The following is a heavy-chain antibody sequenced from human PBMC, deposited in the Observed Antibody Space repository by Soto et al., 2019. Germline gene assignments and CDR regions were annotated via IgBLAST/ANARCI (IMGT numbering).Heavy chain of an antibody. CDR3: ASVYSSGYYHWFDP. J-gene: IGHJ5*02. V-gene: IGHV4-31*03. CDR1: GGSISSGGYY. D-gene: IGHD3-22*01. Sequence: QVQLQESGPGLVKPSQTLSLTCTVSGGSISSGGYYWSWIRQHPGKGLECIGYIYYSGSTYYNPSLKSRVTISVDTSKNQFSLKLSSVTAADTAVYYCASVYSSGYYHWFDPWGQGTLVTVSS. CDR2: IYYSGST.